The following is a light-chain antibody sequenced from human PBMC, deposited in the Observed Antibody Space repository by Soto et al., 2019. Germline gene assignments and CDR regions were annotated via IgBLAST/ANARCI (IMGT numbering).Light chain of an antibody. Sequence: VLTQLASLSVAPGQSITISCTGTSSDIGAYDYVSWFQQHPGKAPKLMISEVNNRPSGVSNRFSGSKSDNTAYLTISGLQVEDEAEYFCFSFTTTRTHVFGTGTKVTVL. CDR2: EVN. CDR3: FSFTTTRTHV. V-gene: IGLV2-14*01. J-gene: IGLJ1*01. CDR1: SSDIGAYDY.